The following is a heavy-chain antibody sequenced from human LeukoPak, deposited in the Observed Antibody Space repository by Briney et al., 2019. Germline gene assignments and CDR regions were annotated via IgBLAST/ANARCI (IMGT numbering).Heavy chain of an antibody. D-gene: IGHD4-17*01. CDR1: GFSFNYYG. J-gene: IGHJ4*02. CDR3: AKGHGDYPGNYFDY. CDR2: ISSSGDNI. V-gene: IGHV3-23*01. Sequence: PGGSLRLSCVASGFSFNYYGMSWVRQAPGKGLEWISSISSSGDNINFADSVRGRFTISRDNSKSTPYLQMNSLRAEDTALYYCAKGHGDYPGNYFDYWGQGTPVSVSS.